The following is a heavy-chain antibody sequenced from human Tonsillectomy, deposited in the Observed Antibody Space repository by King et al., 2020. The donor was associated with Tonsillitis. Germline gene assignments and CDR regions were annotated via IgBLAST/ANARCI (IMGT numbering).Heavy chain of an antibody. V-gene: IGHV3-7*01. CDR3: ARSGGSYWGAVDY. CDR1: GFTFSNYW. J-gene: IGHJ4*02. D-gene: IGHD1-26*01. CDR2: IKQDGTDK. Sequence: VQLVESGGGLVQPGRSLRLSCAASGFTFSNYWMCWVRQAPGKGLEWVASIKQDGTDKYYVDSLKGRFHISRDNAKNSLYLQMNSLSVEDTAVYYCARSGGSYWGAVDYWGQGTLVTVSS.